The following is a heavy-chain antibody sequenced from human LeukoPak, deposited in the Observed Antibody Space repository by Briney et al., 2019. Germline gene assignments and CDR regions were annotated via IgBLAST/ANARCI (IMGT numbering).Heavy chain of an antibody. J-gene: IGHJ4*02. Sequence: SETLSLTCAVYGGSFSGYYWSWIRQPPGKGLEWIGEINHRGSTNYNPSLKSRVTISVDTSKNQFSLKLSSVTAADTAVYYCAGTDGGAFDYWGQGTLVTVSS. V-gene: IGHV4-34*01. CDR1: GGSFSGYY. D-gene: IGHD4-17*01. CDR3: AGTDGGAFDY. CDR2: INHRGST.